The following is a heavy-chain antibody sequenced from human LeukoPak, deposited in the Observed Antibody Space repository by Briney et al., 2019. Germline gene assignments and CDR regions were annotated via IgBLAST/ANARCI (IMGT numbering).Heavy chain of an antibody. V-gene: IGHV3-33*01. D-gene: IGHD4-11*01. Sequence: GGSLRLSCAASGFTFITYGMHWVRQAPGKGLEWVALIWYDGSYKYYADSVKGRFTISRDNSKNTLYLQMNSLRAEDTAVYYCARDWGYGYSDQWGQGTLVTVSS. CDR2: IWYDGSYK. CDR1: GFTFITYG. J-gene: IGHJ4*02. CDR3: ARDWGYGYSDQ.